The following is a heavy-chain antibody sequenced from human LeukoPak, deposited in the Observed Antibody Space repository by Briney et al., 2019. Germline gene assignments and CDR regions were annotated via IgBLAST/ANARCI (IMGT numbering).Heavy chain of an antibody. CDR3: ERDGILGSHDS. CDR1: GFTLSNYW. V-gene: IGHV3-74*01. D-gene: IGHD2-15*01. Sequence: GGSLRLSCAASGFTLSNYWMHWVRQAPGKGLVWVSRITSDGSGTSYADSVKGRFTISRDIPKNTLYLQMNSLRAEDTAVYYCERDGILGSHDSWGQGTLVTVSS. J-gene: IGHJ4*02. CDR2: ITSDGSGT.